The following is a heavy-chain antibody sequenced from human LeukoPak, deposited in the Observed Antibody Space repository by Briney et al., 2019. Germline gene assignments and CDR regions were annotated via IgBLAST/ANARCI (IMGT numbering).Heavy chain of an antibody. D-gene: IGHD2-15*01. CDR2: IYTSGST. J-gene: IGHJ5*02. CDR1: GGFISSYY. Sequence: SETLSLTCTVSGGFISSYYWNWIRQPAGKGLEWIGRIYTSGSTNYNPSLKSRVTISVDTSKNQFSLKLSSVTAADTAVYYCARDHGGYCSGGSCYNWFDPWGQGTLVTVSS. V-gene: IGHV4-4*07. CDR3: ARDHGGYCSGGSCYNWFDP.